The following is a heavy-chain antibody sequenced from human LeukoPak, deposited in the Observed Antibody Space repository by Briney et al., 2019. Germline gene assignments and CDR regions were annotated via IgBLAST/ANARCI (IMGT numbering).Heavy chain of an antibody. CDR1: GFTFSSYG. V-gene: IGHV3-33*06. Sequence: PGRSLRLSCAASGFTFSSYGMHWVRQAPGQGPEWVAVIWYDGSNKYCAESVKGRFTISRDNSKNTLYLQMNSLRAEDTAVYYCAKSSSPYYYYDYMDGWGKGTTVTVSS. CDR3: AKSSSPYYYYDYMDG. CDR2: IWYDGSNK. J-gene: IGHJ6*03. D-gene: IGHD2-2*01.